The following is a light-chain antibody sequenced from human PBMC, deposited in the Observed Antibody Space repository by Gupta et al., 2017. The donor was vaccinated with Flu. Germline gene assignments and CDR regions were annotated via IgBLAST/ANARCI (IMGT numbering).Light chain of an antibody. J-gene: IGKJ2*03. CDR3: QQSRHRQYS. CDR2: DAS. CDR1: QSVSSY. Sequence: DIVLTQSPATLSLSPGERATLSCRASQSVSSYLAWYQQKPGQAPRLLIYDASNRATGIPARFSGSGSGTDFTLTISSLEPEDVAVYYCQQSRHRQYSFGQGTKLEIK. V-gene: IGKV3-11*01.